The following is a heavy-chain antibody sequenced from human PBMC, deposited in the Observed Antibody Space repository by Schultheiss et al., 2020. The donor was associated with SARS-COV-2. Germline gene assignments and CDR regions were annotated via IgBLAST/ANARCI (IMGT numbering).Heavy chain of an antibody. CDR1: GYTFTSYW. CDR3: ARAAGAGADY. Sequence: GGSLRLSCKGSGYTFTSYWIGWVRQMPGKGLEWMGVIYPGDSDTRYSPSFQGQVTISADKSISTAYLQWSSLKASDTAMYYCARAAGAGADYWGQGTLVTVSS. CDR2: IYPGDSDT. D-gene: IGHD6-25*01. J-gene: IGHJ4*02. V-gene: IGHV5-51*01.